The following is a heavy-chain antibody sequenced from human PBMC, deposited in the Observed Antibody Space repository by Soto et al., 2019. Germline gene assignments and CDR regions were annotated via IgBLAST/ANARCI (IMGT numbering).Heavy chain of an antibody. D-gene: IGHD2-21*01. CDR1: GFTFSSYW. CDR2: INSDGSST. J-gene: IGHJ5*02. V-gene: IGHV3-74*01. CDR3: ARSIVVVGAWFDP. Sequence: PGGSLRLSCAASGFTFSSYWMHWVRQAPGKGLVWVSRINSDGSSTSYADSVKGRFTISRDNAKNTLYLQMNSLRAEDTAVYYCARSIVVVGAWFDPWGQGTLVTVS.